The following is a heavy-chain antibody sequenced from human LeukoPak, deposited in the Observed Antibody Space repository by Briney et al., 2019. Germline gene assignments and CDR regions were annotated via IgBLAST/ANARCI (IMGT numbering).Heavy chain of an antibody. D-gene: IGHD2-2*01. CDR3: ARAYCSSTSCYFGY. V-gene: IGHV4-34*01. Sequence: GSLRLSCAASGFTFSSYAMSWIRQPPGKGLEWIGEINHSGSTNYNPSLKSRVTISVDTSKNQFSLKLSSVTAADTAVYYCARAYCSSTSCYFGYWGQGTLVTVSS. J-gene: IGHJ4*02. CDR2: INHSGST. CDR1: GFTFSSYA.